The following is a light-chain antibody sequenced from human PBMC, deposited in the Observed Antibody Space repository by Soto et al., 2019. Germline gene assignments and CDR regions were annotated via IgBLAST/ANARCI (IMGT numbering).Light chain of an antibody. CDR3: QSYDRFTPVV. J-gene: IGLJ7*01. CDR2: RNN. V-gene: IGLV6-57*04. Sequence: NFMLTQPHSVSESPGKTVTISCSRTGGSIANFYVQWYRQRPGSAPTTLIYRNNERPSGVPGRFSGSIDISSNSASLTISGLRTEHEADYYCQSYDRFTPVVFGGGTQLTVL. CDR1: GGSIANFY.